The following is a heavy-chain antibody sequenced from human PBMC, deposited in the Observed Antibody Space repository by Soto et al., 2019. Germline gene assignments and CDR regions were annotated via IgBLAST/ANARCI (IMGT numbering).Heavy chain of an antibody. CDR1: GYTFSSKG. CDR2: ISGETGNT. CDR3: ARDGTWNHSAFDY. Sequence: QVQLEQSTAEMKKPGASVKVSCKSSGYTFSSKGFIWLRQAPGQRLEWMGWISGETGNTNYAPKFQARLTMTTDTSPATAYMELRSRRTDDSAVYSCARDGTWNHSAFDYWGQGTLVTVSS. D-gene: IGHD1-1*01. J-gene: IGHJ4*02. V-gene: IGHV1-18*01.